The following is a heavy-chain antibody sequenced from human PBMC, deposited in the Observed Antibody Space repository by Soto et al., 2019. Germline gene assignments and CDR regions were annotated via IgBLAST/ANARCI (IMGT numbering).Heavy chain of an antibody. V-gene: IGHV1-18*04. CDR1: GHTFTGYY. CDR2: ISAYNGNT. J-gene: IGHJ6*02. Sequence: ASVKVSCKASGHTFTGYYMHWVRQAPGQGLEWMGWISAYNGNTNYAQKLQGRVTMTTDTSTSTAYMELRSLRSDDTAVYYCARDQSGTTWPYYYGMDVWGQGTTVTVSS. CDR3: ARDQSGTTWPYYYGMDV. D-gene: IGHD1-7*01.